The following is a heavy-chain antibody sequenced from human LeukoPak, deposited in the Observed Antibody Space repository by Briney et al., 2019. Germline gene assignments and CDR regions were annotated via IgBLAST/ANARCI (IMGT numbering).Heavy chain of an antibody. D-gene: IGHD3-22*01. J-gene: IGHJ1*01. CDR2: IKTDGSEK. V-gene: IGHV3-7*01. Sequence: SGGSLRLSCEGSGFTFSNCWMGWVRQAPGKGLQWVANIKTDGSEKYYVDSVKGRFTISRDNAKNSLYLQMNSLRAEDTAVYYCATYSSLNRREFQFWGQGTLRTVSS. CDR1: GFTFSNCW. CDR3: ATYSSLNRREFQF.